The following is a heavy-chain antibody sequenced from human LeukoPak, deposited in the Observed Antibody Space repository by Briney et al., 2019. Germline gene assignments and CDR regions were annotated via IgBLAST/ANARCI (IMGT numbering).Heavy chain of an antibody. V-gene: IGHV4-39*01. CDR1: GGSISSSSYY. J-gene: IGHJ4*02. Sequence: PSETLSLTCTVSGGSISSSSYYWGWIRQPPGKGLEWIVSIYYSGSTYYNPSLKSRVTISVDTSKNLFSLKLSSVTAADTAVYYCARTVYSSGWYIDYWGQGTLVTVSS. CDR3: ARTVYSSGWYIDY. CDR2: IYYSGST. D-gene: IGHD6-19*01.